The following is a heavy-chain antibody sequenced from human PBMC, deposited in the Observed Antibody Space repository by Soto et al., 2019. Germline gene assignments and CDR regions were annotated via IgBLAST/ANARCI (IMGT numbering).Heavy chain of an antibody. V-gene: IGHV5-51*01. CDR2: IYPGDSDT. CDR1: GYSFTSYW. D-gene: IGHD3-22*01. CDR3: ARGRLMNYDSSGYYTH. J-gene: IGHJ4*02. Sequence: PGESLKISCEGSGYSFTSYWIGWVRQMPGKGLEWMGIIYPGDSDTRYSPSFQGQVTISADKSISTAYLPWSSLKASDTAMYYCARGRLMNYDSSGYYTHWGQGTLVTVSS.